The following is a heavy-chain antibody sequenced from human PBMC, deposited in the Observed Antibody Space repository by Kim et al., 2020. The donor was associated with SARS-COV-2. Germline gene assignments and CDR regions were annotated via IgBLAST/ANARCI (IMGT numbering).Heavy chain of an antibody. V-gene: IGHV1-2*06. CDR1: GHTFTGNS. CDR2: INPNTGGT. CDR3: AILCSAGPPYPDY. D-gene: IGHD2-15*01. J-gene: IGHJ4*02. Sequence: ASVKVSCKASGHTFTGNSIHWVRQAPGQGLEWMGRINPNTGGTNYPQKFQGRVTVTRDTSISTVYMEVARLRSDDTAVYYCAILCSAGPPYPDYWGQGTLVTVSS.